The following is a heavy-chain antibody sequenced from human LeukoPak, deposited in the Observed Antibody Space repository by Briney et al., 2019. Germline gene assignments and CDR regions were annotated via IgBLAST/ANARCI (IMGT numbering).Heavy chain of an antibody. V-gene: IGHV5-51*01. CDR1: GYSFSNYW. D-gene: IGHD3-3*01. CDR2: IYPDESQT. CDR3: ARRPSYDFWSGYYGVDGLDV. Sequence: GESLKISCEGSGYSFSNYWIGWVCQMPGKGLEWMGSIYPDESQTRYRPSFQGQVTISADKSISTAYLQWSSLRASDTAMYYCARRPSYDFWSGYYGVDGLDVWGQGTTVTVSS. J-gene: IGHJ6*02.